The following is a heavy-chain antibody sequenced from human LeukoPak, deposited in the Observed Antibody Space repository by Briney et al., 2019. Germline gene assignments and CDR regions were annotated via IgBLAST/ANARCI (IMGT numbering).Heavy chain of an antibody. Sequence: GGSLRLSCAASGFTFSSYSMNWVRQAPGKGLEWVSSISSSSSYIYYADSVKGRFTISRDNAKNSLYLQMNSLRAEDTAVYYCARVPNMEGYCSGGSCYSGYYYYYMDVWGKGTTVTISS. CDR3: ARVPNMEGYCSGGSCYSGYYYYYMDV. J-gene: IGHJ6*03. V-gene: IGHV3-21*01. CDR1: GFTFSSYS. D-gene: IGHD2-15*01. CDR2: ISSSSSYI.